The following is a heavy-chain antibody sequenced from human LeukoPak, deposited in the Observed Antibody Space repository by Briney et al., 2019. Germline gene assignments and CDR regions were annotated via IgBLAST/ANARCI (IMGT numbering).Heavy chain of an antibody. Sequence: SGGSLRLSCAASGFTVSSNYMSWVRQAPGKGLEWVSVIYSGGSTYYADSVKGRFTISRDNSKNTLYLQMNSLRAEDTAVYYCARAYSGYYYYMDVWGKGTTVTVSS. V-gene: IGHV3-53*01. CDR2: IYSGGST. J-gene: IGHJ6*03. CDR1: GFTVSSNY. D-gene: IGHD3-10*01. CDR3: ARAYSGYYYYMDV.